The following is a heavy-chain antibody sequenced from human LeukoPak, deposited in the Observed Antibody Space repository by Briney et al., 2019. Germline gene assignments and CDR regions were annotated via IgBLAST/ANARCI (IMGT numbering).Heavy chain of an antibody. CDR2: INPNSGGT. CDR3: ARDSSGWYAWVDY. J-gene: IGHJ4*02. D-gene: IGHD6-19*01. CDR1: GYTFTGYY. Sequence: EASVKVSCKASGYTFTGYYMHRVRQAPGQGLEWMGRINPNSGGTNYAQKFQGRVTMTRDTSISTAYMELSRLRSDDTAVYYCARDSSGWYAWVDYWGQGTLVTVSS. V-gene: IGHV1-2*06.